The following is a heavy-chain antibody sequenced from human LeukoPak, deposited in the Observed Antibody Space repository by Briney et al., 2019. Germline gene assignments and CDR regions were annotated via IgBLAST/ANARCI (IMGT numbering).Heavy chain of an antibody. Sequence: GASVKVSCKASGYTFTSYDINWVRQATGQGLEWMGWMNPNSGNTGYAQKFQGRVTTTRNTSISTAYMELSSLRSEDTAVYYCARGYGYYDFWSGYSSPFDYWGQGTLVTVSS. V-gene: IGHV1-8*03. CDR2: MNPNSGNT. CDR3: ARGYGYYDFWSGYSSPFDY. D-gene: IGHD3-3*01. J-gene: IGHJ4*02. CDR1: GYTFTSYD.